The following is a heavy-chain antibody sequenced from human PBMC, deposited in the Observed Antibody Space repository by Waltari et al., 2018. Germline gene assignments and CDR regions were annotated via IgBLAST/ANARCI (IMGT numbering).Heavy chain of an antibody. CDR2: INHSGST. CDR3: ARRSGYYYGSGSIDY. D-gene: IGHD3-10*01. Sequence: QVQLQQWGAGLLKPSEPLSLTCAVYGASFSGYCWSWIRQPPGKGLEWIGEINHSGSTNYNPSLKSRVTISVDTSKNQFSLKLSSVTAADTAVYYCARRSGYYYGSGSIDYWGQGTLVTVSS. CDR1: GASFSGYC. V-gene: IGHV4-34*01. J-gene: IGHJ4*02.